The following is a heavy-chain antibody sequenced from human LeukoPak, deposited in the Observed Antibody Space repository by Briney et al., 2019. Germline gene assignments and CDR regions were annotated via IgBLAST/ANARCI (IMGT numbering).Heavy chain of an antibody. D-gene: IGHD5-24*01. CDR3: ARSRWLQLRSYYYYYYMDV. Sequence: RASVEVSCKASGGTFSSYAISWVRQAPGQGLEWMGGIIPIFGAANYAQKFQGRVTITTDESTSTAYMELSSLRSEDTAVYYCARSRWLQLRSYYYYYYMDVWGKGTTVTVSS. CDR1: GGTFSSYA. CDR2: IIPIFGAA. V-gene: IGHV1-69*05. J-gene: IGHJ6*03.